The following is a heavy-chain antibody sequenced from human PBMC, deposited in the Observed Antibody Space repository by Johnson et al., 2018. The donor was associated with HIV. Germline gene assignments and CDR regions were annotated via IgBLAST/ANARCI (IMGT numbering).Heavy chain of an antibody. CDR2: ISSSVST. CDR1: GFTFSSYA. CDR3: ARSRGPMRKDAFDI. J-gene: IGHJ3*02. D-gene: IGHD3-10*01. V-gene: IGHV3-64*07. Sequence: VQLVESGGGVVQPGRSLRLSCAASGFTFSSYAMHWVRQAPGKGLEWVSHISSSVSTYYADSVKGRFTISRDNDKNTLYLEMGSLRVEDMAVYYCARSRGPMRKDAFDIWGQGTKVTVSS.